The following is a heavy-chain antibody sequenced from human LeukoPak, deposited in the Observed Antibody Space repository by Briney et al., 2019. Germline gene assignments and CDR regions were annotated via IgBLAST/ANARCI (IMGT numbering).Heavy chain of an antibody. CDR2: IYYSGST. V-gene: IGHV4-39*07. J-gene: IGHJ5*02. CDR1: GGSISSSSYY. Sequence: NPSETLSLTCTVSGGSISSSSYYWGWIRQPPGKGLEWIGSIYYSGSTYYNPSLKSRVTISVDTSKNQFSLKLSSVTAADTAVYYCARSLAGPNNWFDPWGQGTLVTVSS. CDR3: ARSLAGPNNWFDP. D-gene: IGHD6-19*01.